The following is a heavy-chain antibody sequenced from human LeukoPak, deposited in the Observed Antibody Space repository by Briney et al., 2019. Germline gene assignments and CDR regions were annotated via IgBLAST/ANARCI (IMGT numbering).Heavy chain of an antibody. CDR2: IYSGGST. CDR3: ARDGRRTCCSGWYYYYYMDV. CDR1: GFTVSSNY. Sequence: PGGSLRLSCAASGFTVSSNYMSWVRQAPGKGLEWVSVIYSGGSTYYADSVKGRFTISRDNSKNTLYLQMNSLRAEDTAVYYCARDGRRTCCSGWYYYYYMDVWGKGTTVTVSS. J-gene: IGHJ6*03. V-gene: IGHV3-53*01. D-gene: IGHD6-19*01.